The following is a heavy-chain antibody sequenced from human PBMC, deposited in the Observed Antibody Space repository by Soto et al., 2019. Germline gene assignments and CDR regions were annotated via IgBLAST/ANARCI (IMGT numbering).Heavy chain of an antibody. Sequence: QVQLQQWGAGLLKPSETLSLTCAVYGGSFSGYYWSWIRQPPGKGLEWIGEINHSGSTNYNPSLKSRVTITVDTSKNQFSRRRSSVTAPHTTVYYGARGLGAGLYHYYYYTDVWCKGTTVTDSS. J-gene: IGHJ6*03. D-gene: IGHD3-10*01. CDR2: INHSGST. V-gene: IGHV4-34*01. CDR1: GGSFSGYY. CDR3: ARGLGAGLYHYYYYTDV.